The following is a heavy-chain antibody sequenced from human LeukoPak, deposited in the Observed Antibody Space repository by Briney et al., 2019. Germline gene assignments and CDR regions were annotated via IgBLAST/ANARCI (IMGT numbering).Heavy chain of an antibody. CDR3: ARVPGFYDFWSGRPLYYFDY. D-gene: IGHD3-3*01. J-gene: IGHJ4*02. CDR1: GGSISSSSYY. V-gene: IGHV4-39*01. Sequence: SETLSLXCTVAGGSISSSSYYWGWIRQPPGKGLEWIGSIHYSGITYYNPSLKSRVTISVDTSKNQLSLKLSSVTAADTAVYYCARVPGFYDFWSGRPLYYFDYWGQGTLVTVSS. CDR2: IHYSGIT.